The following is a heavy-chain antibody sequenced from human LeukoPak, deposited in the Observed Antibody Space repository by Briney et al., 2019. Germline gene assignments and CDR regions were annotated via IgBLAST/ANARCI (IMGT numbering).Heavy chain of an antibody. Sequence: PSETLSLTCTVSGGSISSYYWSWIRQPAGKGLEWIGRIYTSGSTNYNPSLKSRVTMSVDTSKNQFSLKLSSVTAADTAVYYCARVGRSGSKDAFDIWGQGTMVTVSS. CDR2: IYTSGST. J-gene: IGHJ3*02. CDR3: ARVGRSGSKDAFDI. V-gene: IGHV4-4*07. CDR1: GGSISSYY. D-gene: IGHD1-26*01.